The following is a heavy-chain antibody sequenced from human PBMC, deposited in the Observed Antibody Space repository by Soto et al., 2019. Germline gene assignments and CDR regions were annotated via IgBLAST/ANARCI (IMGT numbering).Heavy chain of an antibody. CDR1: GGSISSSSYY. D-gene: IGHD3-22*01. V-gene: IGHV4-39*01. CDR3: ERVPFCYYDSSCYFLDFDY. CDR2: IYYSGST. Sequence: PSETLSLTCTVSGGSISSSSYYWGWIRQPPGKGLEWIGSIYYSGSTYYNPSLKSRVTISVDTSKNQFSLKLSSVTAADTAVYYCERVPFCYYDSSCYFLDFDYWGQGTLVTVS. J-gene: IGHJ4*02.